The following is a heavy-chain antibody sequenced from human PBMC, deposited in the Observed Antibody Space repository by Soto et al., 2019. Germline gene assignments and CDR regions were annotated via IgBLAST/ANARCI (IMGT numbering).Heavy chain of an antibody. Sequence: GGSLRLSCAASGFTFSSYWMSWVRQAPGKGLEWVANIKQDGSEKYYVDSVKGRFTISRDNAKNSLYLQMNSLRAEDTAVYYCARAIFLGPDHELEFDAFDIWGQGTMVTVSS. J-gene: IGHJ3*02. CDR2: IKQDGSEK. CDR1: GFTFSSYW. CDR3: ARAIFLGPDHELEFDAFDI. D-gene: IGHD1-1*01. V-gene: IGHV3-7*05.